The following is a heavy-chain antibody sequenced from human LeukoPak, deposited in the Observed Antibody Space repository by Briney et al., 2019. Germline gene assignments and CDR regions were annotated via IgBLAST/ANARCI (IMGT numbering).Heavy chain of an antibody. CDR3: ARDMAAAGYYGMDV. Sequence: ASVKVSCKVSGYTLTELSMHWVRQAPGHALEWMGIINPSSGSTTYAQKFQGRVTMTRDTSTSTVYMELSSLRSEDTAVYYCARDMAAAGYYGMDVWGQGTTVTVSS. V-gene: IGHV1-46*01. D-gene: IGHD6-13*01. J-gene: IGHJ6*02. CDR1: GYTLTELS. CDR2: INPSSGST.